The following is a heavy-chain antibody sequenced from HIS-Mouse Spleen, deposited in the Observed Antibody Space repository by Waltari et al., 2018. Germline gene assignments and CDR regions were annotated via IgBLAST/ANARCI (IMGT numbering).Heavy chain of an antibody. V-gene: IGHV4-39*07. CDR1: GGSISSSSYY. CDR3: AREIPYSSSWYDWYFDL. Sequence: QLQLQESGPGLVKPSETLSLTCTVSGGSISSSSYYWGWIRQPPGKGLEWIGSIYYSGSTYKNPSLKSQGTISVETSKNQFSLKLSSVTAADTAVYYCAREIPYSSSWYDWYFDLWGRGTLVTVSS. D-gene: IGHD6-13*01. J-gene: IGHJ2*01. CDR2: IYYSGST.